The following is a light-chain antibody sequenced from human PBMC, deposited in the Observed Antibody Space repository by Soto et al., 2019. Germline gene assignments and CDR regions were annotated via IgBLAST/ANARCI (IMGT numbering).Light chain of an antibody. CDR1: SSDVGSYIL. CDR2: EGS. V-gene: IGLV2-23*01. J-gene: IGLJ1*01. CDR3: CSYAGSSTLNYV. Sequence: QSVLTQPASVSGSPGQSITISCTGTSSDVGSYILVSWYQQHPGKAPKLMIYEGSKRPSGVSNRFSGSKSGNTASLTISGLQADDEADYYCCSYAGSSTLNYVFGTGTKVNVL.